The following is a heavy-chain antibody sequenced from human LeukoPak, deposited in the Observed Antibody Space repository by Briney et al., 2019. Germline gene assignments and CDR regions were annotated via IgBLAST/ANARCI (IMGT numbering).Heavy chain of an antibody. V-gene: IGHV4-4*07. CDR1: GGSIGSYY. J-gene: IGHJ5*02. Sequence: PSETLSLTCTVSGGSIGSYYWSWIRQPAGKGLEWIGRIYTSGSTNYNPSLKSRVTMSVDTSKNQFSLKLSSVTAADTAVYYCARLRSAAGIRWFDPWGQGTLVTVSS. D-gene: IGHD6-13*01. CDR3: ARLRSAAGIRWFDP. CDR2: IYTSGST.